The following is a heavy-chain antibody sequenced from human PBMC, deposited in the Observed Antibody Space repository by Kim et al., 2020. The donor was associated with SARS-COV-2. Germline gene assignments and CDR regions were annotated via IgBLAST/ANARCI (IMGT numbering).Heavy chain of an antibody. CDR2: IHTGGAT. V-gene: IGHV3-66*04. CDR3: ARHHWLNP. J-gene: IGHJ5*02. Sequence: GGSLRLSCAVSGFSVSGDYMNWVRQAPGKGLECVSVIHTGGATFYADSVKGRSPIPKDSPKKTLLLQITSIRVEDTVVIYCARHHWLNPW. CDR1: GFSVSGDY.